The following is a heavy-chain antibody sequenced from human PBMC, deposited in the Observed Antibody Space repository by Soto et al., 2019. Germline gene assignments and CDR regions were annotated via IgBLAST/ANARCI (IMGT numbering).Heavy chain of an antibody. CDR2: ISGGSRST. D-gene: IGHD4-4*01. V-gene: IGHV3-23*01. Sequence: LRLSCAASGFDFSLFAMSWVRQAPGKGLEWVSAISGGSRSTFYADSVKGRFTISRDNSNNMVYLQMDNLRVEDTAVYFCAKYFPRVDITTPYYFDSWGQGCLVTVSS. J-gene: IGHJ4*02. CDR3: AKYFPRVDITTPYYFDS. CDR1: GFDFSLFA.